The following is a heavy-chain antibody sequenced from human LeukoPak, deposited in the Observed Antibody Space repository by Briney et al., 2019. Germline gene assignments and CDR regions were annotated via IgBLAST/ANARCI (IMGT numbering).Heavy chain of an antibody. CDR2: IYNSGTT. J-gene: IGHJ6*03. Sequence: SETLSLTCTVSGGSISSYYWTWIRQSPGKGLEWIGYIYNSGTTRYNPTLTSRVTISVDTSKNQFSLKLSSVTAADTAVYYCARHFSTYCSGTSCFYYYMDVWSKGTTVTVSS. CDR1: GGSISSYY. CDR3: ARHFSTYCSGTSCFYYYMDV. V-gene: IGHV4-59*08. D-gene: IGHD2-2*01.